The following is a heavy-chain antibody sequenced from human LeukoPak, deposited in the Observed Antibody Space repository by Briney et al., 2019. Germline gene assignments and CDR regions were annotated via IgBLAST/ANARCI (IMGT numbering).Heavy chain of an antibody. CDR1: GFTFDDYA. CDR2: ISGDGGST. D-gene: IGHD3-22*01. V-gene: IGHV3-43*02. Sequence: PGGSLRLSCAASGFTFDDYAMHWVRQAPGKGLEWVSLISGDGGSTYDADSVKGRFTISRDNSKNSLYLQMKSLGTEDTALNYCAKDMGSSGYYVDYWGQGTLVTVSS. CDR3: AKDMGSSGYYVDY. J-gene: IGHJ4*02.